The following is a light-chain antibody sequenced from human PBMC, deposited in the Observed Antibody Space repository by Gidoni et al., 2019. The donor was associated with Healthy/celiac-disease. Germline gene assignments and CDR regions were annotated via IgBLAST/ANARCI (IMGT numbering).Light chain of an antibody. J-gene: IGKJ2*01. CDR3: EQYNSYPYT. Sequence: IQMTQSPFTLSVSVGDRVTITCRASHSISSWLSWYQKKPGKATKLLIYDASGLESGVQSRFSGIGSGTEFTLTISRVQPDDFATYYCEQYNSYPYTFGQGTKVEIK. CDR1: HSISSW. V-gene: IGKV1-5*01. CDR2: DAS.